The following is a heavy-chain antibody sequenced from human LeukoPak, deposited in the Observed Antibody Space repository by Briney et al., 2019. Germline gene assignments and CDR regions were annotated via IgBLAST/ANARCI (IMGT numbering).Heavy chain of an antibody. J-gene: IGHJ5*02. CDR3: TKDAAFASAS. CDR1: GFSFSSTW. Sequence: PGGSLRLSCAASGFSFSSTWMHWVRQAAGKGLDWVAHIYIDSSRNTYADSVKGRFTISRDNAKNTVYPQMSSLRGEDTAVYYCTKDAAFASASWGKGILVPVSS. D-gene: IGHD3-3*02. V-gene: IGHV3-74*01. CDR2: IYIDSSRN.